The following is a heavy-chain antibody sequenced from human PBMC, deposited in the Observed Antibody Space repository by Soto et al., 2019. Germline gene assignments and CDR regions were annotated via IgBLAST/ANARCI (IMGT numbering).Heavy chain of an antibody. CDR2: IYYSGST. V-gene: IGHV4-59*01. CDR1: DGSSRGFC. CDR3: ARLEEVEMATIFDY. D-gene: IGHD5-12*01. Sequence: SEPQSLTRTVSDGSSRGFCWRWIGKTPGKGLEWIGYIYYSGSTNDNPCLKSRVTISVETSKNQFSLKRSSVAAADTGVYYCARLEEVEMATIFDYWGQGTLVTVSS. J-gene: IGHJ4*02.